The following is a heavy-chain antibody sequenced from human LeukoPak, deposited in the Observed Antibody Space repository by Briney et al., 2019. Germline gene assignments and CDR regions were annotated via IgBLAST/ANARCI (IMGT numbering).Heavy chain of an antibody. Sequence: PGGSLRLSCAASGFTFSSYAMHWVRQAPGKGLEWVAIIWYDGSNKYYTDSVKGRFTISRDNSKNTLYLQMNSLRAEDTAVYYCARDPGTVTRTSNWFDPWGQGTLVTVSA. CDR2: IWYDGSNK. CDR1: GFTFSSYA. J-gene: IGHJ5*02. D-gene: IGHD4-11*01. V-gene: IGHV3-33*01. CDR3: ARDPGTVTRTSNWFDP.